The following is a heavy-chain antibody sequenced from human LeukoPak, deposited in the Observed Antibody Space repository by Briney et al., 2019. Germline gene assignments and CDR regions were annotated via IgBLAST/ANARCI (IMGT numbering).Heavy chain of an antibody. CDR2: INPDSGGT. CDR3: ARDRNVGDIAPKGRGMDV. Sequence: ASVKVSCKASGYTFTGYYMHWVRQAPGQGLEWMGWINPDSGGTNYAQKFQDRVDMSRDTSMDSAYMELSRLRSGDTAVYYCARDRNVGDIAPKGRGMDVWGRGTTVTVSS. J-gene: IGHJ6*02. CDR1: GYTFTGYY. V-gene: IGHV1-2*02. D-gene: IGHD5-12*01.